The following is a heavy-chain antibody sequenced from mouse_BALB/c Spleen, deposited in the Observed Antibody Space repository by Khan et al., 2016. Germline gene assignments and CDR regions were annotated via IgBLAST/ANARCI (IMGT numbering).Heavy chain of an antibody. CDR1: GYTFTNYY. Sequence: VQLQESGPELVKPGTSVRISCKAVGYTFTNYYIHWLKQGPGQGLEWIGWIFPGNVNTKFNEKFKGKATLTVDKSSTTVYMNLSSLTSEDSAVYFCARHYRYSWFVYWGQGTLVTVSA. CDR3: ARHYRYSWFVY. V-gene: IGHV1S56*01. J-gene: IGHJ3*01. CDR2: IFPGNVNT. D-gene: IGHD2-14*01.